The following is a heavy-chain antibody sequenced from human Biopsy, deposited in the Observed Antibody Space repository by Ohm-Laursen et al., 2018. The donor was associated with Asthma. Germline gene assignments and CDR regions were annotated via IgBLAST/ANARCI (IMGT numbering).Heavy chain of an antibody. CDR1: GDSFSNYA. CDR3: ASPSSSREILYYYYNMDI. D-gene: IGHD6-13*01. Sequence: VPSVKASCKASGDSFSNYAISWARQAPGLGLEWMGGISPVFGSTNIAQKFQGRVTISADIFTKTAYLEVSSLRSDGTAVYYCASPSSSREILYYYYNMDIWGQGTTVTV. CDR2: ISPVFGST. V-gene: IGHV1-69*06. J-gene: IGHJ6*02.